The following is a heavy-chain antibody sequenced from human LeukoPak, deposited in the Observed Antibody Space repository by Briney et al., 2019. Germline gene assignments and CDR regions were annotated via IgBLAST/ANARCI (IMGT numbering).Heavy chain of an antibody. Sequence: LAGGSLRLSCAASGFTFSSYAMSWVRQAPGKGLEWVSAVSGSGGNTHYANSVKGRFTISRDNSKNAVYLQMNSLRAEDTAIYYCAKHSHDGSAPYYEVQLDYWGQGTLVTVSS. J-gene: IGHJ4*02. CDR2: VSGSGGNT. V-gene: IGHV3-23*01. CDR3: AKHSHDGSAPYYEVQLDY. CDR1: GFTFSSYA. D-gene: IGHD3-22*01.